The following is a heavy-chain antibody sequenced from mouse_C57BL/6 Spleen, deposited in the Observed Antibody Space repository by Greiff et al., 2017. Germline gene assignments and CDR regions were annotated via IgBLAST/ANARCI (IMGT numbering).Heavy chain of an antibody. V-gene: IGHV1-84*01. J-gene: IGHJ3*01. CDR1: GYTFTDYY. D-gene: IGHD1-1*01. CDR2: IYPGSGIT. Sequence: QVQLQQPGAELVRPGTSVKLSCKASGYTFTDYYINWVKQRPGQGLEWIGWIYPGSGITKYNEKFKGKATLTVDTSSSTAYMQLSSLTSEDSAVYFCARAYGSRTGFAYWGQGTLGTVSA. CDR3: ARAYGSRTGFAY.